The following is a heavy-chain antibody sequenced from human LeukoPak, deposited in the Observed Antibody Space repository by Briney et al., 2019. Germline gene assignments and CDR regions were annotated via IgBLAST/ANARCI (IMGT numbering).Heavy chain of an antibody. CDR1: GYTLTELS. Sequence: ASVKVSCKVSGYTLTELSMHWVRQAPGKGLEWMGGFDPEDGETIYAQKFQGRVTMTEDTSTDTAYMELSSLRSEDTAVYYCATGVAYSGSYFDAFDIWGQGTMVTVSS. CDR2: FDPEDGET. J-gene: IGHJ3*02. V-gene: IGHV1-24*01. D-gene: IGHD1-26*01. CDR3: ATGVAYSGSYFDAFDI.